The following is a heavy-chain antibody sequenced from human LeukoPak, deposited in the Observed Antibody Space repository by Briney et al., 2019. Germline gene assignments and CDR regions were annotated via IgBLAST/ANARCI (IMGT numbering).Heavy chain of an antibody. J-gene: IGHJ4*02. D-gene: IGHD6-19*01. CDR2: IYTSGST. Sequence: SETLSLTCTVSGGSIGSYYWSWIRQPAGKGLEWIGRIYTSGSTNYNPSLKSRVTMSVDTSKNQFSLKLSSVTAADTAVYYCAREVASGWYPYYFDYWGQGTLVTVSS. V-gene: IGHV4-4*07. CDR3: AREVASGWYPYYFDY. CDR1: GGSIGSYY.